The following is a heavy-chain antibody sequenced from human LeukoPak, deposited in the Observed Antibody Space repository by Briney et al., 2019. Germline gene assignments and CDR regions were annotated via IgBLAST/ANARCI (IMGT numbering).Heavy chain of an antibody. CDR2: ISGNSGSI. CDR1: GFIFSSYW. CDR3: AKDMWGSGSYSYYFDY. J-gene: IGHJ4*02. D-gene: IGHD3-10*01. Sequence: PGGSLRLSCAVSGFIFSSYWMRWVRQAPGKGLEWVSGISGNSGSIGYADSVKGRFTISRDNAKNSLYLQMNSLRAEDTALYYCAKDMWGSGSYSYYFDYWGQGTLVTVSS. V-gene: IGHV3-9*01.